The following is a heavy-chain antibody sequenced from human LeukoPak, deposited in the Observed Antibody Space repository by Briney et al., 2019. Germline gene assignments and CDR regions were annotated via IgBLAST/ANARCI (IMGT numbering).Heavy chain of an antibody. Sequence: GGSLRLSCAGSGFSFSSYGMHWVRQAPGKGLEWVAVISYDGSNKYYADSVKGRFTISRDNSKNTLYLQMNSLRAEDTAVYYCARTYPDAFDIWGQGTMVTVSS. CDR2: ISYDGSNK. J-gene: IGHJ3*02. CDR1: GFSFSSYG. CDR3: ARTYPDAFDI. D-gene: IGHD2-2*01. V-gene: IGHV3-30*19.